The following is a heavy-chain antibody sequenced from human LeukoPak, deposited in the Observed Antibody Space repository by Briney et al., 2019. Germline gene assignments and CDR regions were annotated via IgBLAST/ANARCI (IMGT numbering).Heavy chain of an antibody. J-gene: IGHJ4*02. CDR2: MNRDGTER. CDR1: GFTFSDYW. V-gene: IGHV3-7*01. CDR3: ARAQVIDY. Sequence: GGSLRLSCVASGFTFSDYWLSWVRQAPGKGLEWVANMNRDGTERNYVDSMKGRITISRDNSKNTLYLQMNSLRAEDTAVYYCARAQVIDYWGQGTLVTVSS.